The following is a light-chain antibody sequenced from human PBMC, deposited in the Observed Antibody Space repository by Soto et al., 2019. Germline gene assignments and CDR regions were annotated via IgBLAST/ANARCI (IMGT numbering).Light chain of an antibody. CDR2: DVS. Sequence: QSVLTQPRSVSGSPGQSVTISCTGTSSDVGGYNYVSWYQQYPGKAPKVIIYDVSKRPSGVPDRFSGSKSGNTASLTISGPQAEDEADYYCCSYAGTYTLWVFGGGTKVTVL. J-gene: IGLJ3*02. CDR1: SSDVGGYNY. CDR3: CSYAGTYTLWV. V-gene: IGLV2-11*01.